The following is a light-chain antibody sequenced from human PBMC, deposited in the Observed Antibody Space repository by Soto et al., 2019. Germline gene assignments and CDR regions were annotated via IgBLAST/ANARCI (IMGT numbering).Light chain of an antibody. CDR2: GAS. Sequence: TVLTQSPGTLSLSPGERATLSCRASQSVSSNYLAWYQQKPGQAPRLLIYGASSRATGVPDRFSGSGSGTDFTLTISRLEPEDFAVFYYQQYGSSPLTFGGGTKVEIK. CDR3: QQYGSSPLT. J-gene: IGKJ4*01. V-gene: IGKV3-20*01. CDR1: QSVSSNY.